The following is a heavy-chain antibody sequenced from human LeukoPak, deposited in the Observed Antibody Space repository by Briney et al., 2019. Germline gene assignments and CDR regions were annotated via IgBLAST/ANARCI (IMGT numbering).Heavy chain of an antibody. J-gene: IGHJ3*02. CDR1: GGSISSGGYY. CDR3: AREIWRIAARPQGAFDI. CDR2: IYYSGST. Sequence: SQTLSLTCTVSGGSISSGGYYWSWIRQHPGKGLEWIGYIYYSGSTYYNPSLKSRVTISVDTSKNQFSLKLSSVTAADTAVYYCAREIWRIAARPQGAFDIWGRGTMVTVSS. D-gene: IGHD6-6*01. V-gene: IGHV4-31*03.